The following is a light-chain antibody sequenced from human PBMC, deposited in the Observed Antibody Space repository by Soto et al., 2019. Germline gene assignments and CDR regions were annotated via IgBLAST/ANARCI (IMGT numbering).Light chain of an antibody. CDR1: SSDVGGYNS. J-gene: IGLJ2*01. CDR3: SSYTSSSTVV. Sequence: QSALTQPASVSGSPGQSITISCTGTSSDVGGYNSVSWYQQHPGKAPKLIIYEVSNRPSGVSNRFSGSKSGNTASLTISGLQAEDEADYYCSSYTSSSTVVFGGGTQLTVL. CDR2: EVS. V-gene: IGLV2-14*01.